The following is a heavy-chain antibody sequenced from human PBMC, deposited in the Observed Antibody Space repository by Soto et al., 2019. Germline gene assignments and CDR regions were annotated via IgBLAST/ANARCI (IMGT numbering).Heavy chain of an antibody. CDR2: ISGSGGST. J-gene: IGHJ5*02. CDR3: AKPGIGSSWYYCFDP. D-gene: IGHD6-13*01. CDR1: GFTFSSYA. V-gene: IGHV3-23*01. Sequence: EVQLLESGGGLVQPGGSLRLSCAASGFTFSSYAMSWVRQAPGKGLEWVSAISGSGGSTYYADSVKGRFTISRDNSKNTLYLQMNSLRAEDTAVYYGAKPGIGSSWYYCFDPWVQGTLVTVSS.